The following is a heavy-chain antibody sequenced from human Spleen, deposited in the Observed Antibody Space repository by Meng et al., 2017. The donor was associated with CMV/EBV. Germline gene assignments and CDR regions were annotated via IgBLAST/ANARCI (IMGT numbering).Heavy chain of an antibody. J-gene: IGHJ4*02. CDR1: GFTFSSYA. CDR2: ISYDGSNK. V-gene: IGHV3-30-3*01. CDR3: ARGLDY. Sequence: VQGVGSGGGVVQPGRSLRLSCAASGFTFSSYAMHWVRQAPGKGLEWVAVISYDGSNKYYADSVKGRFTISRDNSKNTLYLQMNSLRAEDTAVYYCARGLDYWGQGTLVTVSS.